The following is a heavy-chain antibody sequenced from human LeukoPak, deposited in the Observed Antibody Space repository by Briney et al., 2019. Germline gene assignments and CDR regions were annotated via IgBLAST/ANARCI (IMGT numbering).Heavy chain of an antibody. V-gene: IGHV3-48*01. CDR3: ARDSSSWYFPSGTFDY. CDR1: GFTFSSYS. J-gene: IGHJ4*02. Sequence: PGGSLRLSCAASGFTFSSYSMTWVRQAPGKGLEWVSYISSSSSTIYYADSVKGRFTISRDNAKNSLYLQMNSLRAEDTAVYYCARDSSSWYFPSGTFDYWGQGTLVTVSS. D-gene: IGHD6-13*01. CDR2: ISSSSSTI.